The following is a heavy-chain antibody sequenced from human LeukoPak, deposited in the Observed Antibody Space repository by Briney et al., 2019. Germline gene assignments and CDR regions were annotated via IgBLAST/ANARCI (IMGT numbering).Heavy chain of an antibody. J-gene: IGHJ5*02. CDR2: IYYSGST. CDR1: GGSISIYY. V-gene: IGHV4-39*01. D-gene: IGHD6-13*01. CDR3: ARPRVAAAGRGWFDP. Sequence: SETLSLTCTVSGGSISIYYWGWIRQPPGKGLEWIGSIYYSGSTYYNPSLKSRVTISVDTSKNQFSLKLSSVTAADTAVYYCARPRVAAAGRGWFDPWGQGTLVTVSS.